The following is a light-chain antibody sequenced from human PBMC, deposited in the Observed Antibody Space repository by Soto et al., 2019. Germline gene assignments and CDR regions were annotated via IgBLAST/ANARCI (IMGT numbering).Light chain of an antibody. Sequence: EIVLTQSPGTLSLSPSEGAALXGRTSQSVSSSYLAWYQQKPGQAPRLLIYGASSRATGIPDRFSGSGSGTDFTLTISRLEPEDFAVYYCQQRSIWPPWTFGQGTKVDTK. CDR3: QQRSIWPPWT. CDR1: QSVSSSY. V-gene: IGKV3-20*01. CDR2: GAS. J-gene: IGKJ1*01.